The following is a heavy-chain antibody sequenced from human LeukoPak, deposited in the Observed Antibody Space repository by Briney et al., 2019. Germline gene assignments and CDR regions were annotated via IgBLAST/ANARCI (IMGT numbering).Heavy chain of an antibody. V-gene: IGHV4-30-2*01. CDR2: IYHSGST. J-gene: IGHJ4*02. D-gene: IGHD5-24*01. CDR3: AREGMATNHYYFDY. CDR1: GGSISSGGYS. Sequence: PSETLSLTCAVSGGSISSGGYSWSRIRQPPGKGLEWIGYIYHSGSTYYNPSLKSRVTISVDRSKNQFSLKLSSVTAADTAVYYCAREGMATNHYYFDYWGQGTLVTVSS.